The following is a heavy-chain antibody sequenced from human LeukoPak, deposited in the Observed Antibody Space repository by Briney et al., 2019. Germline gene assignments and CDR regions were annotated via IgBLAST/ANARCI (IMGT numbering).Heavy chain of an antibody. CDR1: GYTFTGYY. Sequence: ASVKVSCKASGYTFTGYYEHWVRQAPGQGLEWMGWINPNSGGTNYAQKFQGRVTMTRDTSISTAYMELSRLRSDDTAVYYCARGFYYGSGSYVDYWGQGTLVTVSS. J-gene: IGHJ4*02. D-gene: IGHD3-10*01. CDR3: ARGFYYGSGSYVDY. CDR2: INPNSGGT. V-gene: IGHV1-2*02.